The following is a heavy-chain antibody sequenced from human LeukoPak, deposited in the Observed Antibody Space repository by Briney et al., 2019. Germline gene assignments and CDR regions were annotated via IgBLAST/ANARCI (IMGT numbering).Heavy chain of an antibody. J-gene: IGHJ4*02. CDR2: IYHSGST. CDR3: ARGWHEATVDY. Sequence: PSETLSLTCAVSGGSFSSYYWSWIRQPPGKGLEWIGYIYHSGSTYYNPSLQSRVTISVDRSKNQFSLKLTSVTAADTAVYYCARGWHEATVDYWGQGTLVTVSS. CDR1: GGSFSSYY. V-gene: IGHV4-59*12. D-gene: IGHD4-11*01.